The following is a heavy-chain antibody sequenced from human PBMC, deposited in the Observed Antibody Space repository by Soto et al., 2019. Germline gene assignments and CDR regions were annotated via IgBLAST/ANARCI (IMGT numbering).Heavy chain of an antibody. J-gene: IGHJ4*02. CDR1: GGSISSNNYY. D-gene: IGHD3-16*01. CDR2: IHYSGST. V-gene: IGHV4-39*01. Sequence: SETLSLTCSVSGGSISSNNYYWGWIRQPPGQGLEWIGSIHYSGSTYDSPSLKSRVAMSIDTSKNQFSLKLSTVAAADTAVYYCARGSDGDYSDYWGQGTLVTVSS. CDR3: ARGSDGDYSDY.